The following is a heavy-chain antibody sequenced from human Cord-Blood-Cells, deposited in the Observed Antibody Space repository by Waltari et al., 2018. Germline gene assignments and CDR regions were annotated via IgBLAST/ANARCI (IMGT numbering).Heavy chain of an antibody. V-gene: IGHV4-30-4*01. CDR2: ISYSGST. CDR3: ARGGGFWSGYYNY. CDR1: VGTISSGTYY. D-gene: IGHD3-3*01. Sequence: QVQLQASGPGLVKPSQTLSLTCTASVGTISSGTYYSTCLRQPPGKGLEWIGYISYSGSTYYNPSLKSRVTISVDTSKNQFSLKLSSVTAADTAVYYCARGGGFWSGYYNYWGQGTLVTVSS. J-gene: IGHJ4*02.